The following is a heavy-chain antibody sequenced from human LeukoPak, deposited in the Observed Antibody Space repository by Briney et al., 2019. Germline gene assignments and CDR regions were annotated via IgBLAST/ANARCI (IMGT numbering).Heavy chain of an antibody. CDR2: IYSGGST. CDR1: EFTVSSNY. Sequence: PGGSLRLSCAASEFTVSSNYMSWVRQAPGKGLEWVSVIYSGGSTYYADSVKGRFTISRDNSKNTLYLQMNSLRAEDTAVYYCASRQYYDSSGYHDAFDIWGQGTMVTVSS. J-gene: IGHJ3*02. D-gene: IGHD3-22*01. V-gene: IGHV3-66*01. CDR3: ASRQYYDSSGYHDAFDI.